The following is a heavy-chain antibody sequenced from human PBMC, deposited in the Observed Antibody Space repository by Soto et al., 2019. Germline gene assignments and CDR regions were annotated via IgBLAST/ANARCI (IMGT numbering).Heavy chain of an antibody. CDR2: ISNSGGST. CDR3: AQRALQSGASLSGRYFLH. D-gene: IGHD3-10*01. CDR1: GFTFTNNG. V-gene: IGHV3-23*01. Sequence: GGSLRLSCAASGFTFTNNGMSWVRQAPGKGLEWVSTISNSGGSTYYADSVKGRLIISRDNSKNTLYLQMNSLRAEDTAIYYCAQRALQSGASLSGRYFLHWGQGTLVTVSS. J-gene: IGHJ1*01.